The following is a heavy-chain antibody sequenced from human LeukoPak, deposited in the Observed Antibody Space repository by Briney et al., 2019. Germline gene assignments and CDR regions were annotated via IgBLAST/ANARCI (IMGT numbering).Heavy chain of an antibody. CDR1: GGSISSSIHF. Sequence: SETLSLTCTVSGGSISSSIHFWGWFRQPPGKRLEWIGNIYYTGATYYNPSLKSRVTISVDTSKNQFSLKLSSVTAADTAVYYCARWKVEWFWRYFDYWGQGTLVTVSS. V-gene: IGHV4-39*07. J-gene: IGHJ4*02. CDR3: ARWKVEWFWRYFDY. D-gene: IGHD3-3*01. CDR2: IYYTGAT.